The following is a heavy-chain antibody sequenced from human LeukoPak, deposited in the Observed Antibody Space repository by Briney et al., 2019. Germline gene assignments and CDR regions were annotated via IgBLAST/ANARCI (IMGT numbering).Heavy chain of an antibody. Sequence: ASVKVSCKASGYTFTSYAMYWVRQAPGQRLEWMGWINAGNGNTKYSQKFQGRVTITRDTSASTAYMELSSLRSEDTAVYYCARGLDYGDLDNYWGQGTLVTVSS. CDR2: INAGNGNT. D-gene: IGHD4-17*01. J-gene: IGHJ4*02. CDR3: ARGLDYGDLDNY. V-gene: IGHV1-3*01. CDR1: GYTFTSYA.